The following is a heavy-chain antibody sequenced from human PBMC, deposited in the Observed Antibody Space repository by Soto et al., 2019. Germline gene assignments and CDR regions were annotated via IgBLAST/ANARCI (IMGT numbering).Heavy chain of an antibody. D-gene: IGHD3-10*01. Sequence: GGSLRLSCVFSGFTFSTYTMNWVRQAPGKGLEWVSSINGRSNYVYYADSVKGRFTISRDNAKNSLYLQMNRLRAEDSAMYYCARGSTDSYPGSRIFDFWGRGTLVTVSS. CDR2: INGRSNYV. CDR1: GFTFSTYT. V-gene: IGHV3-21*04. J-gene: IGHJ4*02. CDR3: ARGSTDSYPGSRIFDF.